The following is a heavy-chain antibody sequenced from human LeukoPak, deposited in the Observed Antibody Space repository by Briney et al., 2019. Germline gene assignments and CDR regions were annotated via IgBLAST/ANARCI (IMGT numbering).Heavy chain of an antibody. CDR1: GGSISSYY. Sequence: SETLSLTCTVSGGSISSYYWSWIRQPPGKGLEWIGYIYYSGSTNYNPSLKSRVTISVDTSKNQSSLKLTSVTAADTAVYYCARARDGYSYGYLGYWGQGTLVTVSS. V-gene: IGHV4-59*01. D-gene: IGHD5-18*01. J-gene: IGHJ4*02. CDR2: IYYSGST. CDR3: ARARDGYSYGYLGY.